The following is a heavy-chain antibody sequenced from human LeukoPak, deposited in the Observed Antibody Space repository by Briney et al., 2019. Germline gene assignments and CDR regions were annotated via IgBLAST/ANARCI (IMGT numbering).Heavy chain of an antibody. Sequence: GGSLRLSCAASGLTFSIYTMHWVRQAPGKGLEWVAVIPYDGSNKIYADSVKGRFTISRDNPKNTLYLQMNSLRPEDTAVYYCVGLETRRNGEADNSLDYWGQGTLVTVSS. CDR2: IPYDGSNK. J-gene: IGHJ4*02. CDR3: VGLETRRNGEADNSLDY. D-gene: IGHD4-17*01. CDR1: GLTFSIYT. V-gene: IGHV3-30*04.